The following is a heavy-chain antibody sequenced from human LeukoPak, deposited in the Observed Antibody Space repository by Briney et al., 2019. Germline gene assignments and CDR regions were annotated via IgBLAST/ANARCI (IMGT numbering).Heavy chain of an antibody. J-gene: IGHJ4*02. CDR1: GGSISSYY. CDR2: IYYSGST. D-gene: IGHD6-19*01. V-gene: IGHV4-59*01. CDR3: ARGQPLRTYSSGPLFSR. Sequence: NPSETLSLTCTVSGGSISSYYWSWIRQPPGKGLEWIGYIYYSGSTNYNPSLKSRVTISVDTSKNQFSLKLSSVTAADTAVYCCARGQPLRTYSSGPLFSRWGQGTLVTVSS.